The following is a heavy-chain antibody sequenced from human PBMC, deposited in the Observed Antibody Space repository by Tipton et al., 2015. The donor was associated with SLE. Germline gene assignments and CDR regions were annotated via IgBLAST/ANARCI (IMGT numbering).Heavy chain of an antibody. J-gene: IGHJ6*03. CDR1: GGSISSGGYY. D-gene: IGHD6-6*01. V-gene: IGHV4-30-2*01. CDR3: ARVGSSHYYYYYYLDV. CDR2: IYHSGTT. Sequence: TLSLTCTVSGGSISSGGYYWSWIRQHPGKGLEWIGYIYHSGTTYYNPSLKSRVTISVDRSKNHFSLKLSSVTAADTAVYYCARVGSSHYYYYYYLDVWGKGTTVTVSS.